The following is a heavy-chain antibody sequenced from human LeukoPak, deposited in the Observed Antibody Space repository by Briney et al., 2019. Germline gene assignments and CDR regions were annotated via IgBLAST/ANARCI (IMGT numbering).Heavy chain of an antibody. D-gene: IGHD2-2*01. Sequence: GGSLRLSCAASGFTFSSYSMNWVRQAPGKGLEWVSSISSSSSYIYYADSVKGRCTISRDNSKNTLYLQMHSLRAEDTAVYYCAKVVPAAQRPAQIDAFDIWGQGTVVTVSS. V-gene: IGHV3-21*04. CDR1: GFTFSSYS. J-gene: IGHJ3*02. CDR2: ISSSSSYI. CDR3: AKVVPAAQRPAQIDAFDI.